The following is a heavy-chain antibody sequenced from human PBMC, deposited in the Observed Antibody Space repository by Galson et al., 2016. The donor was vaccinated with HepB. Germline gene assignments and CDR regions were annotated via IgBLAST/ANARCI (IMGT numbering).Heavy chain of an antibody. V-gene: IGHV3-30*04. CDR2: ISQDGSNK. D-gene: IGHD3-22*01. Sequence: SLRLSCAASGFTFSTYAMHWVRQAPGKGLEWVALISQDGSNKYYADPVKGRHTISRDNSKNTLYLQMNSLRAEDTAVYYCASEDSSGYYYFDYWGQGTLVTVSS. CDR3: ASEDSSGYYYFDY. CDR1: GFTFSTYA. J-gene: IGHJ4*02.